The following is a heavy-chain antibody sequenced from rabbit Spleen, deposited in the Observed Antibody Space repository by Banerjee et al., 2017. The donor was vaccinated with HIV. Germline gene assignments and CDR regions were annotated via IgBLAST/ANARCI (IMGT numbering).Heavy chain of an antibody. Sequence: QLEESAGGLVQPGGSLKLSCKASGFTLSSYYMNWVRQAPGKGLEWIGYIDPVFGITYYANWVNGRFSISRENAQNTVFLQMTSLTVADTATYFCARDLDAVIGWNFGWWGQGTLVTVS. V-gene: IGHV1S7*01. D-gene: IGHD4-1*01. CDR3: ARDLDAVIGWNFGW. CDR1: GFTLSSYY. CDR2: IDPVFGIT. J-gene: IGHJ3*01.